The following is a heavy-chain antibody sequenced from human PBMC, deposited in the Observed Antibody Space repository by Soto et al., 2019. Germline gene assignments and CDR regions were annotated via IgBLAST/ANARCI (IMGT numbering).Heavy chain of an antibody. CDR2: IYYSGST. V-gene: IGHV4-61*01. Sequence: SETLSLTCTVSGGSVSGGSYYWSWIRQPPGKGLEWIGYIYYSGSTNYNPSLKSRVTISVDTSKNQFSLKLSSVTAADTAVYYCARGTFAYYYGSGSPYNWFDPWGQGTLVTVSS. D-gene: IGHD3-10*01. CDR1: GGSVSGGSYY. CDR3: ARGTFAYYYGSGSPYNWFDP. J-gene: IGHJ5*02.